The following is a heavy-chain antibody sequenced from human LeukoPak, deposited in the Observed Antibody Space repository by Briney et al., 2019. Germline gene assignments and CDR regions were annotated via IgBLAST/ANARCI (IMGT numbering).Heavy chain of an antibody. J-gene: IGHJ4*02. V-gene: IGHV3-48*01. D-gene: IGHD3-9*01. CDR3: ARALGLRYFDWLLPDY. Sequence: GGSLRLSCAASGFSFSSWNMNWVRLSPGKGLEWVAYISSSSTTIYYADSVRGRFTISRDNARSSLDLQMNSLRAEDTAVYYCARALGLRYFDWLLPDYWGQGTLVTVSS. CDR2: ISSSSTTI. CDR1: GFSFSSWN.